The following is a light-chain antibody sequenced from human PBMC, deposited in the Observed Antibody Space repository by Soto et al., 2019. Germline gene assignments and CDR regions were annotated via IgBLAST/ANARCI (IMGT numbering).Light chain of an antibody. Sequence: SVLTQPASVSGSPGQSITISCTGTSSDFGDYDHVSWYLQHPGKVPKLMIYEVSNRPSGVSNRFSGSKSGNTASLTISGLQAEDEADYYCSSYTGSSTLVFGTGTKVTVL. CDR3: SSYTGSSTLV. J-gene: IGLJ1*01. CDR1: SSDFGDYDH. V-gene: IGLV2-14*01. CDR2: EVS.